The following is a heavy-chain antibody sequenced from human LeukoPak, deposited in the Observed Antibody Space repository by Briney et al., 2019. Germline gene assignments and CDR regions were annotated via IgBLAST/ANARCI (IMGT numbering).Heavy chain of an antibody. CDR2: ISYDGSNK. D-gene: IGHD3-22*01. Sequence: GRSLRLSCAAAGFTSSSYAMHWVRPAPGKGLEWVAVISYDGSNKYYADSVKGRFTISRDNSKNTLYLQMNSLRAEDTAVYYCARVDSSGYYFMNPFDYWGQGTLVTVSS. J-gene: IGHJ4*02. CDR3: ARVDSSGYYFMNPFDY. CDR1: GFTSSSYA. V-gene: IGHV3-30-3*01.